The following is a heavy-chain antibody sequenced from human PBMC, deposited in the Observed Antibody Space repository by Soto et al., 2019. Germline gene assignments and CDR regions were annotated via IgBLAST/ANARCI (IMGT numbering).Heavy chain of an antibody. J-gene: IGHJ3*02. CDR2: INHSGST. D-gene: IGHD3-9*01. V-gene: IGHV4-39*07. CDR3: ARGPLLLRYFDWLLCPAAFDI. CDR1: GGSISSGGYY. Sequence: SETLSLTCTVSGGSISSGGYYWSWIRQPPGKGLEWIGEINHSGSTNYNPSLKSRVTISVDTSKNQFSLKLSSVTAADTAVYYCARGPLLLRYFDWLLCPAAFDIWGQGTMVTVSS.